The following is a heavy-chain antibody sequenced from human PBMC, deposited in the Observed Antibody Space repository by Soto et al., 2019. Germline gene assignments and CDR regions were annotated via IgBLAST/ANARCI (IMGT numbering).Heavy chain of an antibody. CDR2: VTPINGAT. D-gene: IGHD3-16*01. J-gene: IGHJ4*02. CDR3: VREASATVMNGGFDV. V-gene: IGHV1-46*01. Sequence: QVQLVQSGAEVKMPGASVKVSCKAYGYTFTNHNVHWVRLAPGQGLELMGIVTPINGATHYAARFQARVALTRDTSTNTVYLELSSLRSEDTAVYYCVREASATVMNGGFDVWGQGTLVAVSS. CDR1: GYTFTNHN.